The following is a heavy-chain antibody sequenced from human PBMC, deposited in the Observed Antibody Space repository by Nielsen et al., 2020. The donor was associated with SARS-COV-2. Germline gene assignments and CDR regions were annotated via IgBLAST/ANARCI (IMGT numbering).Heavy chain of an antibody. CDR1: GFTFNIYA. D-gene: IGHD3-10*01. CDR2: VSASGGST. J-gene: IGHJ3*01. V-gene: IGHV3-23*01. CDR3: EKDGVVRDDALDL. Sequence: GESLKISCAVSGFTFNIYAMAWVRRAPGRGLQWVTGVSASGGSTYYTDSVKGRFSISRDNSKNTLFLQMHSLRVEDTALYYCEKDGVVRDDALDLWGQGTMVTVSS.